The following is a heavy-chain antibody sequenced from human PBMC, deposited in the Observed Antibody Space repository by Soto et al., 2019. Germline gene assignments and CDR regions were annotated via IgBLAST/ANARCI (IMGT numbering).Heavy chain of an antibody. Sequence: EVQLVESGGCLVQPGGSLRLSCVASGFTVTDIYMTWVRQAPGKGLERVSVIYNEFTDYADSVRGRFSISTDSSKNALYLQMNSLRAEDSAVYYCVREPRYCSGGSCSIMGDAFDIWGQGTMVTVSS. CDR2: IYNEFT. V-gene: IGHV3-66*01. J-gene: IGHJ3*02. CDR3: VREPRYCSGGSCSIMGDAFDI. CDR1: GFTVTDIY. D-gene: IGHD2-15*01.